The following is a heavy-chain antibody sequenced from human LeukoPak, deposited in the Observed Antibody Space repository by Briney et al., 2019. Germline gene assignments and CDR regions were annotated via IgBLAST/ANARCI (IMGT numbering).Heavy chain of an antibody. Sequence: GGSLRLSCAASGFTVSSNYMSWVRQAPGKGLEWVANIKQDGSEKYYVDSVKGRFTISRDNAKNSLYLQMNSLRAEDTAVYYCAREPTLDVFDIW. CDR3: AREPTLDVFDI. V-gene: IGHV3-7*01. J-gene: IGHJ3*02. CDR2: IKQDGSEK. CDR1: GFTVSSNY.